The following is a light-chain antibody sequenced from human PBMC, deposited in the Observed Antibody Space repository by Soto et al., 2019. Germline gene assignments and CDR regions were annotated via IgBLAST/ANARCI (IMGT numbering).Light chain of an antibody. Sequence: QSVLTQSPSASASLEVSVKLTCTLSSRHSSYAIAWHQQQPEKGPRYLMKLNSDGRHTKGDGIPDRFSGSSSGTERYLTISSLQSEDEADYYCQTWGTGILVFGGGTKLTVL. CDR1: SRHSSYA. CDR3: QTWGTGILV. CDR2: LNSDGRH. V-gene: IGLV4-69*01. J-gene: IGLJ2*01.